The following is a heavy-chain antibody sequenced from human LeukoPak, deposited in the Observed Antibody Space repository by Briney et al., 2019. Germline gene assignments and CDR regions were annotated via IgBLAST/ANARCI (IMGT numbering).Heavy chain of an antibody. Sequence: PSETLSLTCTVSGGSISSYYWSWIRQPPGKGLEWIGYFYYSGSTNYNPSLKSRVTISVDTSKNQFSLKLSSVTAADTAVYYCARSHRYSSGWYGFFDWGQGTLVTVSS. V-gene: IGHV4-59*01. CDR1: GGSISSYY. D-gene: IGHD6-19*01. CDR2: FYYSGST. CDR3: ARSHRYSSGWYGFFD. J-gene: IGHJ4*02.